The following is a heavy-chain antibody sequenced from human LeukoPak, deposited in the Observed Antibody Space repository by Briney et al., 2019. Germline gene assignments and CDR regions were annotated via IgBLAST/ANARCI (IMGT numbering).Heavy chain of an antibody. Sequence: GGSLRLSCAASGLTFSSYAMSWVRQAPGKGLEWVAVISSDGSNKYYADSVQGRFTISRDNSKNTLYLQMNSLRAEDTAVYYCAKAREVWFGELGRYWGQGTLVTVSS. CDR1: GLTFSSYA. CDR3: AKAREVWFGELGRY. J-gene: IGHJ4*02. V-gene: IGHV3-30*18. CDR2: ISSDGSNK. D-gene: IGHD3-10*01.